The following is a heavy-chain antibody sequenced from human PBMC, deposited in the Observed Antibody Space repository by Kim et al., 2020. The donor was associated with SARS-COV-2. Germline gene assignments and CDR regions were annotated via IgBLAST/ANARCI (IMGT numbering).Heavy chain of an antibody. CDR1: GGSISSSSYY. CDR2: IYYSGST. Sequence: SETLSLTCTVSGGSISSSSYYWGWIRQPPGKGLEWIGSIYYSGSTYYNPSLKSRVTISVDTSKNQFSLKLSSVTAADTAVYYCARHLAATLSDWFDPWGQGTLVTVSS. D-gene: IGHD2-15*01. V-gene: IGHV4-39*01. J-gene: IGHJ5*02. CDR3: ARHLAATLSDWFDP.